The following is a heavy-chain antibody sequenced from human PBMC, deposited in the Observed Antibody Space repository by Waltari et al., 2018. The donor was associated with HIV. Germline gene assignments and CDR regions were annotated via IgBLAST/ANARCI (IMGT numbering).Heavy chain of an antibody. CDR2: IGHDGSAK. CDR3: AREGYDYPNLYWHFDL. V-gene: IGHV3-30*03. Sequence: QVQLVESGGGVVQPGGSLRLSCAASGFTFNTYGIHRVRQAPGKGLEWVTVIGHDGSAKFYADSVKGRFTISRDNSKNTMYLQMNSLRAEDAAVYYCAREGYDYPNLYWHFDLWGRGTQVTVSS. CDR1: GFTFNTYG. D-gene: IGHD3-16*01. J-gene: IGHJ2*01.